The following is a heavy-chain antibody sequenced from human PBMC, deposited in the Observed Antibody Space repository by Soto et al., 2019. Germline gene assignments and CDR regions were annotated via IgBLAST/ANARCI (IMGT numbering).Heavy chain of an antibody. CDR1: GGSISSYY. CDR2: IYYSGST. V-gene: IGHV4-59*01. D-gene: IGHD6-6*01. CDR3: AREYMGSSGYDY. J-gene: IGHJ4*02. Sequence: PXETLSLTCTVSGGSISSYYWSWIRQPPGKGLDWIGYIYYSGSTNYNPSLKSRVTISVDTSKNQFSLKLSSVTAADTAVYYCAREYMGSSGYDYWGQGTLATVSS.